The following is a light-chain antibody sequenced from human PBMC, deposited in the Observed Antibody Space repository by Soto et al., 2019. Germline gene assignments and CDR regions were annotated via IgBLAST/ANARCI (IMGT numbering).Light chain of an antibody. Sequence: EAVMTQPPLPLPVTLGQPAPIPCRSSQSLVYSEGNSYVKWWQQRPGHYPRRLIYGVSNRGSGVTDICSGSWSGTDFTLKISRVDAEDVGIYYCMQSTYWPPKTFGQGTKVDI. CDR2: GVS. CDR1: QSLVYSEGNSY. CDR3: MQSTYWPPKT. V-gene: IGKV2-30*01. J-gene: IGKJ1*01.